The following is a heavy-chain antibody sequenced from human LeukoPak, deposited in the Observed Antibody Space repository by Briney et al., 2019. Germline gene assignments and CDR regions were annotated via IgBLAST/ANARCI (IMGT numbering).Heavy chain of an antibody. CDR1: GYTFTSYG. Sequence: ASVKVSCKASGYTFTSYGISWVRHAPGQGLEWMGWISAYNGNTNYAQKLQGRVTMTTDTSTSTAYMELRSLRPDDTAVYYCAREAYLGCCSSTSCYVDYWGQGTLVTVSS. J-gene: IGHJ4*02. CDR3: AREAYLGCCSSTSCYVDY. CDR2: ISAYNGNT. V-gene: IGHV1-18*01. D-gene: IGHD2-2*01.